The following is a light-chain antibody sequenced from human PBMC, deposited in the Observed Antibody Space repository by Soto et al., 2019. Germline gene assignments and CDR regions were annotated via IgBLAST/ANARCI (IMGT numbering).Light chain of an antibody. CDR1: QSISRH. CDR2: AAS. V-gene: IGKV1-39*01. CDR3: HQTYSSPPT. Sequence: DIQVAQSPSSLSSSVLCIFSMTCLASQSISRHLHWYQQKAGKAPKLLIFAASNLQSGVPSRFSGSASGTEFTLTISSLQPEDFATYYCHQTYSSPPTFGQGTRLQIK. J-gene: IGKJ5*01.